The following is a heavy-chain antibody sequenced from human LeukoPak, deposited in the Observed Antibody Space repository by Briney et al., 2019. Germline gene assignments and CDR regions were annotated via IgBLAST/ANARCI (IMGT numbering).Heavy chain of an antibody. Sequence: KPSETLSLTCAVSGGSISSSNWWSWVRQPPGKGLEWIGEIYHSGSTNYNPSLKSRVTISVDKSKNQFSLKLSSVTAADTAVYYCASGEGDEAPGWFDPWGQGTLVTVSS. V-gene: IGHV4-4*02. J-gene: IGHJ5*02. D-gene: IGHD3-16*01. CDR3: ASGEGDEAPGWFDP. CDR2: IYHSGST. CDR1: GGSISSSNW.